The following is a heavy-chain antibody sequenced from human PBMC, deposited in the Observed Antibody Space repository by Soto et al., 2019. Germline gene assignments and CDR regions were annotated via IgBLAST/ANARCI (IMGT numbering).Heavy chain of an antibody. D-gene: IGHD2-2*01. CDR3: VRRPGCSTTTCYRELDY. J-gene: IGHJ4*02. Sequence: GESLKISCKGSGYTFTTYWIGWVRQMPGKGLEWMGVIYPGDSDTIYSPSFQGQVTHSADKSISTAYLQWRSLQASDTAMYYCVRRPGCSTTTCYRELDYWGQGTLVTVSS. V-gene: IGHV5-51*01. CDR2: IYPGDSDT. CDR1: GYTFTTYW.